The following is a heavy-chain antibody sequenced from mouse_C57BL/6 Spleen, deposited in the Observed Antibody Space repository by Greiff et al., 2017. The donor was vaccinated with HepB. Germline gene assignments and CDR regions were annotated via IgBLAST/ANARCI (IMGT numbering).Heavy chain of an antibody. V-gene: IGHV3-6*01. CDR2: ISYDGSN. D-gene: IGHD2-4*01. CDR3: ANDDYENAMDY. J-gene: IGHJ4*01. CDR1: GYSITSGYY. Sequence: EVKLQESGPGLVKPSQSLSLTCSVTGYSITSGYYWNWIRQFPGNKLEWMGYISYDGSNNYNPSLKNRISITRDTSKNQFFLKLNSVTTEDTATYYCANDDYENAMDYWGQGTSVTVSS.